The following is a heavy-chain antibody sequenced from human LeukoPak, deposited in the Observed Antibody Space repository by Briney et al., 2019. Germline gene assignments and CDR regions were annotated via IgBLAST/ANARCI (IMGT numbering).Heavy chain of an antibody. Sequence: PGGSLRLSCAASGFTFSSYAMSWVRQAPGKGLEWVSAISGSGGSTYYADSVKGRFTISRDNSKNTLYLQMNSLRAEDTAVYYCAKHDWNDEEGDLTELDYWGQGTLVTVSS. J-gene: IGHJ4*02. CDR1: GFTFSSYA. CDR3: AKHDWNDEEGDLTELDY. V-gene: IGHV3-23*01. D-gene: IGHD1-1*01. CDR2: ISGSGGST.